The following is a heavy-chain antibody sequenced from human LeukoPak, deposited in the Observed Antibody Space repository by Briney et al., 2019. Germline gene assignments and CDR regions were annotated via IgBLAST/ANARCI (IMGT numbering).Heavy chain of an antibody. V-gene: IGHV1-2*02. Sequence: ASVKVSCKASGYTFTGYYMHWVRQAPGQGLERMGWINPNSGGTNYAQKFQGRVTMTRDTSISTAYMELSRLRSDDTAVYYCARGLRFLEWFYGMDVWGQGNTVTVSS. J-gene: IGHJ6*02. D-gene: IGHD3-3*01. CDR2: INPNSGGT. CDR1: GYTFTGYY. CDR3: ARGLRFLEWFYGMDV.